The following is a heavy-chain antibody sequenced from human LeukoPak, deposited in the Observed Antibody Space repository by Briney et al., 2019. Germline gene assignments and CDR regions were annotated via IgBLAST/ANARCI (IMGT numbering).Heavy chain of an antibody. Sequence: GGSLRLSCAASGFTFSDYYMSWIRQAPGKGLEWVAYISSSDTSRYYADSVKGRFTVSRDNAKNSLYLQMNSLRAEDTAVNYCAKGIYSSGWSYFDYWGHGTLVTVSS. J-gene: IGHJ4*01. D-gene: IGHD6-19*01. CDR2: ISSSDTSR. CDR3: AKGIYSSGWSYFDY. CDR1: GFTFSDYY. V-gene: IGHV3-11*01.